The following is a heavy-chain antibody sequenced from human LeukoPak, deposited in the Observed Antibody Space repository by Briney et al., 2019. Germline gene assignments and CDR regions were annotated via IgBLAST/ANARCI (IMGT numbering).Heavy chain of an antibody. D-gene: IGHD1-26*01. V-gene: IGHV3-11*01. CDR3: ASAIVGTTTDY. Sequence: GGSLRLSRAASVFTFRDYYMNWLRQPPGKGREGVSYISSSGRNIHYADSVKGRFTISRDNAKHSLYLQMNSLRAEHRAVYFCASAIVGTTTDYWGQGTLVTISS. CDR1: VFTFRDYY. J-gene: IGHJ4*02. CDR2: ISSSGRNI.